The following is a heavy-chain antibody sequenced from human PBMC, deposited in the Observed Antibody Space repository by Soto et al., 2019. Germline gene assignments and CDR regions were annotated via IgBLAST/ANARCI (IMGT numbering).Heavy chain of an antibody. J-gene: IGHJ2*01. CDR3: ARRRLGYGSWYFDL. CDR1: GGAFSSYA. Sequence: QVQLVQSGAEVKKPGSSVKVSCKASGGAFSSYAISWVRQAPGQGLEWMGGNLPLFNISNYAQKFQGRVTTTADEPTRTAYMDRSNLTSEDTAVYYCARRRLGYGSWYFDLGGRGTRIPVSS. CDR2: NLPLFNIS. V-gene: IGHV1-69*01. D-gene: IGHD3-10*01.